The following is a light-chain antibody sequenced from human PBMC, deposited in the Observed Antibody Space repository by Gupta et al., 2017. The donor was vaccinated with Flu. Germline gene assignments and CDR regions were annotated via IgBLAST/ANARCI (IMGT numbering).Light chain of an antibody. CDR2: GAS. J-gene: IGKJ2*01. CDR3: LQDASSPVT. Sequence: EIVLTQSPGTMSLSPGERATLSCRASQSVSSSYLAWYQQKPGQAPMLLIYGASSRATGIPDRFSGSGSGTDFTLTISRLEPEDFAVYYCLQDASSPVTFGQGTKLEI. CDR1: QSVSSSY. V-gene: IGKV3-20*01.